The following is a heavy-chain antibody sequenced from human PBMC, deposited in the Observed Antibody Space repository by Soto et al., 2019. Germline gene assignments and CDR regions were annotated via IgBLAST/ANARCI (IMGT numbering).Heavy chain of an antibody. CDR3: ARSADGHNGKYFDY. Sequence: QVHLVESGGGVVQPGESLRLSCAASGFTFNNYGMHWVRQAPGKGLEWVAVIWYNGRNKYYADSVKGRFTLSRDNSRNTVHLQLHSLSAEDTALYYCARSADGHNGKYFDYWGQGTLVTVSS. CDR1: GFTFNNYG. J-gene: IGHJ4*02. V-gene: IGHV3-33*01. D-gene: IGHD1-26*01. CDR2: IWYNGRNK.